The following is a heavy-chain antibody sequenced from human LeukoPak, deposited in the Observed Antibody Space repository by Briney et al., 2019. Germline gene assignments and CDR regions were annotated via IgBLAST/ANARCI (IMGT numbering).Heavy chain of an antibody. CDR3: AKETYYYGSGSYSDYYYYMDV. V-gene: IGHV3-23*01. CDR1: GFTFSSYG. J-gene: IGHJ6*03. Sequence: GVSLRLSCAASGFTFSSYGMSWVRQAPGKGLEWVSAISGSGGSTYYADSVKGRFTISRDNSKNTLYLQMNSLRAEDTAVYYCAKETYYYGSGSYSDYYYYMDVWGKGTTVTISS. CDR2: ISGSGGST. D-gene: IGHD3-10*01.